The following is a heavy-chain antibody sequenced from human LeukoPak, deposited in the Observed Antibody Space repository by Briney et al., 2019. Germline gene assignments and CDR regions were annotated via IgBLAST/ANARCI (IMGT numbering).Heavy chain of an antibody. D-gene: IGHD4-23*01. CDR3: ARDGRGGHNDF. V-gene: IGHV3-7*01. Sequence: HPGGSLRLSCVTSGFTFTNHWMSWVRQAPGKGLEWVANIREDEGHTNYVDSVKGRFTISRDNAKNSLFLQMDGLRVDDTAVYFCARDGRGGHNDFWGQGTLITVSS. CDR2: IREDEGHT. J-gene: IGHJ4*02. CDR1: GFTFTNHW.